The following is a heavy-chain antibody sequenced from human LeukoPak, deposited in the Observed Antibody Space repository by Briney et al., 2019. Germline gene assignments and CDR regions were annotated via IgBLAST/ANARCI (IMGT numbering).Heavy chain of an antibody. Sequence: GRSLRLSCAASGFTFDDYARQWVRQAPGKGLEWVSGISWNSGSIGYADSVKGRFTISRDNAKNSLYLQMDSLRAEDMALYYCTKSSGYSSSWALDYWGQGTLVTVSS. CDR2: ISWNSGSI. J-gene: IGHJ4*02. CDR3: TKSSGYSSSWALDY. D-gene: IGHD6-13*01. CDR1: GFTFDDYA. V-gene: IGHV3-9*03.